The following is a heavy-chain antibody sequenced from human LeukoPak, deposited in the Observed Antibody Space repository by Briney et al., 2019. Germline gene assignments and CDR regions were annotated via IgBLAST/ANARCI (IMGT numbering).Heavy chain of an antibody. Sequence: GGSLRLSSTASGFSFSGHWMHWARQLPGKGLVWVSRISPTGSTTSYADSVKGRFTVSRDNAKNTLYLQVNNLRAEDTAVYYCARGPDSNWSGLDFWGQGTLLTVSS. CDR1: GFSFSGHW. J-gene: IGHJ4*02. CDR3: ARGPDSNWSGLDF. V-gene: IGHV3-74*01. CDR2: ISPTGSTT. D-gene: IGHD6-6*01.